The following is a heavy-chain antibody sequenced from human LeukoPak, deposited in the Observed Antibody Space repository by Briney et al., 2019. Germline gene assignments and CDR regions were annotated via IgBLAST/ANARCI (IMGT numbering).Heavy chain of an antibody. D-gene: IGHD2-2*01. CDR1: GYTFTSYG. V-gene: IGHV1-8*02. Sequence: ASVKVSCKASGYTFTSYGISWVRQATGQGLEWMGWMNPNSGNTGYAQKFQGRVTMTRNTSISTAYMELSSLRSEDTAVYYCARGKPAATRNRRINWFDPWGQGTLVTVSS. J-gene: IGHJ5*02. CDR2: MNPNSGNT. CDR3: ARGKPAATRNRRINWFDP.